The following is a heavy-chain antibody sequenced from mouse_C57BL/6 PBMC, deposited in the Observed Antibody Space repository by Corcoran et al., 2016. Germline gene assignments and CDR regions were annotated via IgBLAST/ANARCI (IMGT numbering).Heavy chain of an antibody. CDR1: GYAFSSDW. J-gene: IGHJ4*01. CDR3: ARKGSNYYAMDY. D-gene: IGHD2-5*01. Sequence: QVQLQQSGAELVKPGASVKISCKPSGYAFSSDWMNWVKQRPGKGLEWIGQIYPGDGDTNYNGKFKGKATLTADKSSSTAYMQLSSLTSEDSAVYFCARKGSNYYAMDYWGQGTSVTVSS. V-gene: IGHV1-80*01. CDR2: IYPGDGDT.